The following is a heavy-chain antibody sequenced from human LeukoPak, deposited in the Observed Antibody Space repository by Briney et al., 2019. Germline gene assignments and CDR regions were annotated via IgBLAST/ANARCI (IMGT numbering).Heavy chain of an antibody. V-gene: IGHV4-59*08. CDR3: AKGYCRGNSCYDDRGAFDY. D-gene: IGHD2-2*01. J-gene: IGHJ4*02. CDR1: GGSFSSYY. Sequence: SETLSLTCTVSGGSFSSYYWSWIRQAPGKGLERIGFMHHSGSANSNPSLRSRVTISMDTSKNQFSLKLSSVTAADTAVYYCAKGYCRGNSCYDDRGAFDYWGQGTLVTVSS. CDR2: MHHSGSA.